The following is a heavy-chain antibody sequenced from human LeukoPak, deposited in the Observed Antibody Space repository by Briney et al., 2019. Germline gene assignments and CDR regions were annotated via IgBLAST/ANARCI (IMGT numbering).Heavy chain of an antibody. CDR3: ARHQWPNLFDY. Sequence: PSETLSLTCTVSGGSISSYYWSWIRQPPGKGLEWIGYIYYSGSTNYNPSLKSRVTISVDTSKNQFSLKLSSVTAADTAVYYCARHQWPNLFDYWGQGTLVTVSS. CDR1: GGSISSYY. J-gene: IGHJ4*02. D-gene: IGHD1-14*01. V-gene: IGHV4-59*08. CDR2: IYYSGST.